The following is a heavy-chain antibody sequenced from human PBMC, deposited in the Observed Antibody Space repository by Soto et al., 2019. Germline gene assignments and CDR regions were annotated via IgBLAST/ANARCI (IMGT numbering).Heavy chain of an antibody. J-gene: IGHJ4*02. CDR1: GFTFSSYG. CDR2: ISYDGSNK. V-gene: IGHV3-30*18. Sequence: GGSLRLSCAASGFTFSSYGMHWVRQAPGKGLEWVAVISYDGSNKYYADSVKGRFTISRDNSKNTLYLQMNSLRAEDTAVYYCAKAIDYDFWSGYPNSGYFDYWGQGTLVTVSS. CDR3: AKAIDYDFWSGYPNSGYFDY. D-gene: IGHD3-3*01.